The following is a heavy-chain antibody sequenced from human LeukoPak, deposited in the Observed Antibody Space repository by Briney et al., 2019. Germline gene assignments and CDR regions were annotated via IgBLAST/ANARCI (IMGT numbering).Heavy chain of an antibody. CDR3: ARDPDSGSYYSSGY. Sequence: GSSVKVSCKASGGTFSSYAISWVRQAPGQGLEWMGRIIPILGIANYAQKFQGRVTITADKSTSTAYMELSSLRSEDTAVYYCARDPDSGSYYSSGYWGQGTLVTVSS. CDR1: GGTFSSYA. CDR2: IIPILGIA. D-gene: IGHD1-26*01. V-gene: IGHV1-69*04. J-gene: IGHJ4*02.